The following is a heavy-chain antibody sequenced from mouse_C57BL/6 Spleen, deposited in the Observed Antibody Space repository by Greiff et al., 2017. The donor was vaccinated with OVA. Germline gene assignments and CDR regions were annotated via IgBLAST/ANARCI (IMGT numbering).Heavy chain of an antibody. D-gene: IGHD2-4*01. Sequence: SGPELVKPGASVKIPCKASGYTFTVYNMDWVKQSHGKSLEWIGDINPNNGGTIYNQKFKGKATLTVDKSSSTAYMELRSLTSEDTAVYYCARRDYEDFFAYWGQGTLVTVSA. J-gene: IGHJ3*01. CDR3: ARRDYEDFFAY. CDR2: INPNNGGT. CDR1: GYTFTVYN. V-gene: IGHV1-18*01.